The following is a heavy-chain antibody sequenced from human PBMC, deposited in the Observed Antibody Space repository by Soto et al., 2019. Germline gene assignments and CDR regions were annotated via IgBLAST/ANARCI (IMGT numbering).Heavy chain of an antibody. V-gene: IGHV3-23*01. CDR1: EVTFASYD. CDR3: AKGRISTTTYTWFDS. D-gene: IGHD1-26*01. J-gene: IGHJ5*01. CDR2: ITSGGGGA. Sequence: GGSLRLSCVASEVTFASYDMDWVRQAPGKGLEWVSLITSGGGGANYADSVKGRFTISRDNSKSSLYLQMRSLRAEDTAVYYCAKGRISTTTYTWFDSWGQGTLVTVSS.